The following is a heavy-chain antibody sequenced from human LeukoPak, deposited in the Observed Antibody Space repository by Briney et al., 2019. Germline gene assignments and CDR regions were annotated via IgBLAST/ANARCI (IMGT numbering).Heavy chain of an antibody. CDR1: GFTFSNYG. Sequence: GGSLRLSCAASGFTFSNYGMNWVRQAPGKGLEWVSFTDTSGRYVYYGDSVKDRFTISRDNAKNSLYLQMNSLRDEDTAVYYCARGKYSSGWYWFDPWGQGTLVTVSS. J-gene: IGHJ5*02. CDR2: TDTSGRYV. V-gene: IGHV3-21*01. D-gene: IGHD6-19*01. CDR3: ARGKYSSGWYWFDP.